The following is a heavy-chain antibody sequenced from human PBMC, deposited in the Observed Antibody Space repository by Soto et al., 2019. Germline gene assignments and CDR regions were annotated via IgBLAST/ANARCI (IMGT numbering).Heavy chain of an antibody. CDR3: ARDRGGYCSGGSCSEAWFDP. V-gene: IGHV1-3*05. Sequence: QVQLVQSGAEEKRPGASVKISCKASGYTFSSYPIHWVRQAPGHRLEWMGWINSGNGYTKYSQKFQARVSITRETSASTAYMQLSSLRSEDTAVYYCARDRGGYCSGGSCSEAWFDPWGQGTLVTVSS. CDR1: GYTFSSYP. CDR2: INSGNGYT. D-gene: IGHD2-15*01. J-gene: IGHJ5*02.